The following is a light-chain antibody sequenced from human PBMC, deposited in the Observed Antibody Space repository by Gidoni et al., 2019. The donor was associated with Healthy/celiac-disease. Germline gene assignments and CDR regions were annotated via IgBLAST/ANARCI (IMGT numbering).Light chain of an antibody. CDR1: QSVSSSY. CDR2: GAS. CDR3: QQYGSSPMYT. J-gene: IGKJ2*01. V-gene: IGKV3-20*01. Sequence: EIVLTPSPGTLSLSPGERATLSCRASQSVSSSYLAWYPQKPGQAPRLLIYGASSRSTGIPDRFSGSGSGTDFTLTISRLEPEDFAVYYCQQYGSSPMYTFGQGTKLEIK.